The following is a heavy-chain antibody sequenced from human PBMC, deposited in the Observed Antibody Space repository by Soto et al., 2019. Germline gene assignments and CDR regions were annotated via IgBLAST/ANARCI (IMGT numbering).Heavy chain of an antibody. CDR3: ARVEVGYSYGSLRYYYYGMDV. J-gene: IGHJ6*02. V-gene: IGHV1-18*01. CDR1: GYTFTSSG. D-gene: IGHD5-18*01. Sequence: ATAKVSCKASGYTFTSSGISWVRQAPGQGLEWMGWISAYNGNTNYAQKLQGRVTMTTDTSTSTAYMELRSLRSDDTAVYYCARVEVGYSYGSLRYYYYGMDVWGQGTTFTVSS. CDR2: ISAYNGNT.